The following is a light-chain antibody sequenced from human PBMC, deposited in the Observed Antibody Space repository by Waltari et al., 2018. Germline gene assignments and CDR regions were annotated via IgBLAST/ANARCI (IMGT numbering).Light chain of an antibody. CDR3: SSYSTSITPYV. Sequence: YQQHPSKAPKLMIYDVSSRPSGVSNRFFGSKSGNTASLTISGLQAEDEAVYFCSSYSTSITPYVFGTGTKVTVL. V-gene: IGLV2-14*03. CDR2: DVS. J-gene: IGLJ1*01.